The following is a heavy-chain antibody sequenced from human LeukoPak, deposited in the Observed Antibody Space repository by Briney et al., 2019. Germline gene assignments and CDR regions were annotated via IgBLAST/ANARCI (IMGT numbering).Heavy chain of an antibody. CDR1: GFTFSTYA. V-gene: IGHV3-33*01. Sequence: GGSLRLSCAASGFTFSTYAMHWVRQAPGKGLEWVAVIWFNGDNKYYADSVKGRFTISRDNSKNTLYLQMNSLRAEDTAVYYCTRYDNDHFDYWGQGTLVTVSS. CDR3: TRYDNDHFDY. J-gene: IGHJ4*02. CDR2: IWFNGDNK. D-gene: IGHD3-16*01.